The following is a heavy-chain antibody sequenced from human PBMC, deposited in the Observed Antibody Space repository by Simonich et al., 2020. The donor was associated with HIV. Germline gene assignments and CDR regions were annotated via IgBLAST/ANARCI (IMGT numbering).Heavy chain of an antibody. J-gene: IGHJ5*02. Sequence: QVQLQESGPGLVKPSETLSLTCAVSGYSISSGYYWGWIRQAPGKGLEGIGSIYHSGSTYYNPSLKSRDTISVDTSKNQFSLKLSSVTAADTAVYYCARDYYDSSGDNHFDPWGQGTLVTVSS. CDR2: IYHSGST. V-gene: IGHV4-38-2*02. CDR1: GYSISSGYY. D-gene: IGHD3-22*01. CDR3: ARDYYDSSGDNHFDP.